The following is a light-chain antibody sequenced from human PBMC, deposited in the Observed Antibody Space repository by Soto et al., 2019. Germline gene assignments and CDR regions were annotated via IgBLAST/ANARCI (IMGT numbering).Light chain of an antibody. V-gene: IGLV2-23*03. CDR2: EGS. CDR3: CSYAGSSTFV. Sequence: QSALTQPASVSGSPGQSITISCTGTSSDVGSYNLVPWYQQHPGKAPKVMIYEGSKRPSGVSNRFSGSKSGNTASLTISGLQAEDEADYYCCSYAGSSTFVFGGGTKVTVL. CDR1: SSDVGSYNL. J-gene: IGLJ2*01.